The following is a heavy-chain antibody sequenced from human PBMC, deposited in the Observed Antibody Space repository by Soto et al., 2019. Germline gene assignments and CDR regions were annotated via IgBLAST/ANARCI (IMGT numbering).Heavy chain of an antibody. D-gene: IGHD3-16*02. CDR1: GFTFGNYW. CDR3: ARAIYDYIWGSYPLDI. CDR2: IKQDGSEK. V-gene: IGHV3-7*01. J-gene: IGHJ3*02. Sequence: GLLRLSCASAGFTFGNYWMSWVSKAQGKGLEWVANIKQDGSEKYYVGSVKGRFTISRDNAKNSLYLQMNSLRAEDTAVYYCARAIYDYIWGSYPLDIWGQGTVVTVSS.